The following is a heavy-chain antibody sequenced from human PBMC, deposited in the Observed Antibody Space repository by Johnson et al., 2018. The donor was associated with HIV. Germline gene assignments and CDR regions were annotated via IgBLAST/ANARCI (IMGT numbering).Heavy chain of an antibody. Sequence: VQVVEAGGGLVQPGGSLRLSCAASGFTFSSYAMSWVRQAPGKGLEWVSAISGSGGSTYYADSVKGRFTISRDNSKNTLYLQMNSLRAEDTAVDYCAKDQGKAVAAPDALDIWGQGTMVTVSS. D-gene: IGHD6-19*01. J-gene: IGHJ3*02. CDR2: ISGSGGST. CDR3: AKDQGKAVAAPDALDI. CDR1: GFTFSSYA. V-gene: IGHV3-23*04.